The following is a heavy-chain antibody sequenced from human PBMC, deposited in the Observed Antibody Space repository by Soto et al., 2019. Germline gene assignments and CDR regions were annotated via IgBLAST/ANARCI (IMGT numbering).Heavy chain of an antibody. CDR2: VYWTGST. CDR1: GDSITTNGYY. D-gene: IGHD4-17*01. CDR3: ASDTAPTDHAFDI. J-gene: IGHJ3*02. Sequence: PSETLSLTCSVSGDSITTNGYYWGWIRQPPGKGLQWIGNVYWTGSTFSHPSLTSRVFISVDTSKNEFSLRLTSVTAADTAVYYCASDTAPTDHAFDIWGQGTMVTVSS. V-gene: IGHV4-39*07.